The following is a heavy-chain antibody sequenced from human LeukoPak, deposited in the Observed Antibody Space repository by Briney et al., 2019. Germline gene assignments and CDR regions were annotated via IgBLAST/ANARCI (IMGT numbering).Heavy chain of an antibody. CDR2: IYYSGST. CDR1: GGSISSGGYY. Sequence: SETLSLTCTVSGGSISSGGYYWSWIRQYPGKGLEWIGYIYYSGSTYYNPSLKSRVTISVDTSKNQFSLKLSSVTAADTAVYYCAREVQQGDILTGYQCVMDVWGQGTTVTVSS. J-gene: IGHJ6*02. D-gene: IGHD3-9*01. V-gene: IGHV4-31*03. CDR3: AREVQQGDILTGYQCVMDV.